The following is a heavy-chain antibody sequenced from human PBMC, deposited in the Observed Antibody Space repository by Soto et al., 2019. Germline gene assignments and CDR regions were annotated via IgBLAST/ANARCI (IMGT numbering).Heavy chain of an antibody. Sequence: EVQLVESGGGLVKPGGSLRLSCAASGFIFSSYSMNWVRQAPGKGLEWVSSISPRSDNIYFAASMRGRFTISRDNAQNSMYLQMNNLRAEDTAVYHCARASGTLERYSDLDYWGQGTLVTVSS. CDR1: GFIFSSYS. CDR3: ARASGTLERYSDLDY. V-gene: IGHV3-21*01. J-gene: IGHJ4*02. CDR2: ISPRSDNI. D-gene: IGHD1-1*01.